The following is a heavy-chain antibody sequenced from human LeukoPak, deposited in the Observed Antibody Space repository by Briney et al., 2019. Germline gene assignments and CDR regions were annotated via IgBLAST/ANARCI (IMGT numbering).Heavy chain of an antibody. J-gene: IGHJ6*02. Sequence: GGSLRLSCAASGFTFSSYGMHWVRQAPGKGLEWVAVISYDGSNKYYADSVKGRFTISRDNSKNTLYLQMSSLRAEDTAVYYCARGDENEYYYYGMDVWGQGTTVTVSS. V-gene: IGHV3-30*03. CDR3: ARGDENEYYYYGMDV. CDR1: GFTFSSYG. CDR2: ISYDGSNK. D-gene: IGHD1-1*01.